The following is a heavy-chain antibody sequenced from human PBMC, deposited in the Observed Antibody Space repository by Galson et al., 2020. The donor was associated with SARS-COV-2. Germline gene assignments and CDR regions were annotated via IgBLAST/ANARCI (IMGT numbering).Heavy chain of an antibody. CDR3: ARHFYDVLTGFPLYYFDS. CDR1: GGSISSYY. J-gene: IGHJ4*02. D-gene: IGHD3-9*01. CDR2: IYYGGIT. Sequence: SETLSLTCHVSGGSISSYYWSWIRQPPGKGLEWIGYIYYGGITNYNPSLKSRVAISIDTSKSQFSLKLSSVTAADTAVYYCARHFYDVLTGFPLYYFDSWGQGNLVTVSS. V-gene: IGHV4-59*08.